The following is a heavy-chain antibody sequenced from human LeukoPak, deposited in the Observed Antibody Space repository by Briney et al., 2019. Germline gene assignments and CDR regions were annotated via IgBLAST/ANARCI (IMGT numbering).Heavy chain of an antibody. Sequence: ASVKVSCTASGYTFTSYAMNWVRQAPGQGLEWMGWINTNTGNPTYAQGFTGRFVFSLDTSVSTAYLQISSLKAEDTAVYYCARDPSGNCATNSCYWNWFDPWGQGTLVTVSS. D-gene: IGHD2-15*01. V-gene: IGHV7-4-1*02. CDR3: ARDPSGNCATNSCYWNWFDP. J-gene: IGHJ5*02. CDR1: GYTFTSYA. CDR2: INTNTGNP.